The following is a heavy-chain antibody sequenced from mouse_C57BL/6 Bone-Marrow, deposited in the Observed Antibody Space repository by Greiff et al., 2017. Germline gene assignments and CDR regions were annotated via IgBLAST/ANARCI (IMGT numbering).Heavy chain of an antibody. V-gene: IGHV5-4*01. Sequence: EVMLVESGGGLVKPGGSLKLSCAASGFTFSSYAMSWVRQTPEKRLEWVATISDGGSYTYYPDNVKGRVTIARDNDKNNLYLQMNHLKSEDTAMYYCARERVVRGYFGGWGTGTTVTVAS. CDR3: ARERVVRGYFGG. CDR2: ISDGGSYT. J-gene: IGHJ1*03. D-gene: IGHD1-1*01. CDR1: GFTFSSYA.